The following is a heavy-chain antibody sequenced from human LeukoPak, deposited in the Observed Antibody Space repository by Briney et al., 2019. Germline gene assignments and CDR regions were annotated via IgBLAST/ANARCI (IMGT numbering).Heavy chain of an antibody. V-gene: IGHV3-30*18. J-gene: IGHJ3*02. CDR2: ISYDGSVK. Sequence: GGSLRLSCAASGFTLSSYAMTWVRQAPGKGLEWVAVISYDGSVKHYADSVRGRFTISRDNSKSTLFLQMNSLRTDDTSVYFCAKFAYNWNAPDGFDMWGQGTMVIVSS. D-gene: IGHD1-1*01. CDR3: AKFAYNWNAPDGFDM. CDR1: GFTLSSYA.